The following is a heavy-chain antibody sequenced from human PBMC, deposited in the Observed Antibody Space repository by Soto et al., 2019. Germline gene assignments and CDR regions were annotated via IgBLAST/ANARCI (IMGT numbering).Heavy chain of an antibody. V-gene: IGHV3-30*18. CDR2: ISYDGSNK. CDR3: AKDKRIAAAGTGPFDY. Sequence: PGGSLRLSXAASGFTFSSYGMHWVRQAPGKGLEWVAVISYDGSNKYYADSVKGRFTISRDNSKNTLYLQMNSLRAEDTAVYYCAKDKRIAAAGTGPFDYWGQGTLVTAPQ. J-gene: IGHJ4*02. D-gene: IGHD6-13*01. CDR1: GFTFSSYG.